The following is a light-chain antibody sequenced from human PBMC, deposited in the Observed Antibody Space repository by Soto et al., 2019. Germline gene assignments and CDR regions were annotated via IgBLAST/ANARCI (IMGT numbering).Light chain of an antibody. J-gene: IGKJ2*02. Sequence: EVVLTQSPAALSLSLGERATLSCRASQSVSTFLAWYQQKPGQAPRLLIYDASNRATGIPARFSGSGSGTDFTLPISSLGPEDGAVYYRQQRSNWPMGTFGQGTRLEIK. CDR2: DAS. V-gene: IGKV3-11*01. CDR3: QQRSNWPMGT. CDR1: QSVSTF.